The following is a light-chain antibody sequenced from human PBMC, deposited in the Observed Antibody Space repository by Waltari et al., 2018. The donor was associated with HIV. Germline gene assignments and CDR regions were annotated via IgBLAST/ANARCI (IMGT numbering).Light chain of an antibody. CDR1: QSVRSN. CDR2: GAS. Sequence: VVTQSPATLSVSPGERVHLSCRTSQSVRSNFAWYQQKPGQAPRLLFYGASLRATGTPARFSGSGSGTEFTLTISIVQSEDFAVYYCQQYNDWPPLTFGGGTKVEIK. J-gene: IGKJ4*01. CDR3: QQYNDWPPLT. V-gene: IGKV3D-15*03.